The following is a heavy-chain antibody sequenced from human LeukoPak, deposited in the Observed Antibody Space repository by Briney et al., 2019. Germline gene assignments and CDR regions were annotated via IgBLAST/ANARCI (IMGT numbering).Heavy chain of an antibody. CDR1: GFTFSSYA. J-gene: IGHJ4*02. CDR3: ARDPGAFPYFFDC. V-gene: IGHV3-23*01. D-gene: IGHD4/OR15-4a*01. CDR2: ISGSGGST. Sequence: GSLRLSCTASGFTFSSYAMSWVRQAPGKGLEWVSAISGSGGSTYYADSVKGRFTISRDNSKNTLYLQMNSLRVEDTAVYFCARDPGAFPYFFDCWGQGTLVTVSS.